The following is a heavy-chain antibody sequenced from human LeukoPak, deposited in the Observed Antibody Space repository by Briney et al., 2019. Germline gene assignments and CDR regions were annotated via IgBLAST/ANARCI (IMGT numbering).Heavy chain of an antibody. CDR2: ISGTGLST. Sequence: GGSLRLSCAASGFTLGSFGVSWVRQAPGKGLEWVSFISGTGLSTYYADSVKGRFTISRDNSKSTLFMQMNSLRVEDTAVYYCAKLMRHMMEDVYDIWGQGTMVTVSS. CDR1: GFTLGSFG. CDR3: AKLMRHMMEDVYDI. D-gene: IGHD2-21*01. V-gene: IGHV3-23*01. J-gene: IGHJ3*02.